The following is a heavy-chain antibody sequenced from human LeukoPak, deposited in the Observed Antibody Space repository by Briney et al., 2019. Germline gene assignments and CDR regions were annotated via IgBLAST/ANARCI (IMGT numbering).Heavy chain of an antibody. CDR3: ARALRPYYYYYMDV. CDR1: GGSISSSSYY. Sequence: SETLSLTCTVSGGSISSSSYYWGWIRQPPGKGLEWIGSIYYSGSTYYNPSLKSRVTISVDTSKNQFSLKLSSVTAADTAVYYCARALRPYYYYYMDVWGKGTTVTVSS. CDR2: IYYSGST. V-gene: IGHV4-39*01. D-gene: IGHD5/OR15-5a*01. J-gene: IGHJ6*03.